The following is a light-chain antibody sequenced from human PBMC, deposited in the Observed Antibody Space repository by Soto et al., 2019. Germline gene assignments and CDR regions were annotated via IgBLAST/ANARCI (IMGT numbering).Light chain of an antibody. Sequence: QSALTQPASVSGSPGQSITISCTGTHSDVGGYNYVSWYQHYPGKAPKLMIYEVSNRPSGVSDRFSGSKSGNTASLTISGLQAEDEADYYCSSYTSSSTWLFGGGTKLTVL. CDR1: HSDVGGYNY. CDR2: EVS. CDR3: SSYTSSSTWL. J-gene: IGLJ3*02. V-gene: IGLV2-14*01.